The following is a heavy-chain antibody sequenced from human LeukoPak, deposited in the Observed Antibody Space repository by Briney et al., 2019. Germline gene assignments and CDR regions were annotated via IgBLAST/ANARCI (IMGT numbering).Heavy chain of an antibody. CDR2: IYYSGST. Sequence: PSETLSLTCTVSGGSISSYYWSWIRQPPGKGLEWIGYIYYSGSTNYNPSLKSRVTISVDTSKNQFSLKLSSVTAADTAVYYCARVPSYYYDSSGYYYQNWYFDLWGRGTLVTVSS. CDR3: ARVPSYYYDSSGYYYQNWYFDL. D-gene: IGHD3-22*01. V-gene: IGHV4-59*12. CDR1: GGSISSYY. J-gene: IGHJ2*01.